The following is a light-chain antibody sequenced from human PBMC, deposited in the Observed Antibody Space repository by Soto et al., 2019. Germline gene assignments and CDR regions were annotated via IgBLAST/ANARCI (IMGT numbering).Light chain of an antibody. Sequence: DIQMTQSPSSLSASVGDRVTITCRASQSISTYLNWYQQKPGKAPKLLIYAASSLQSGVTSRFSGSGSGTDFTLTISSLQPEDFATYYCQQSSSPPPHTFGQGTKLEIK. V-gene: IGKV1-39*01. CDR3: QQSSSPPPHT. CDR2: AAS. J-gene: IGKJ2*01. CDR1: QSISTY.